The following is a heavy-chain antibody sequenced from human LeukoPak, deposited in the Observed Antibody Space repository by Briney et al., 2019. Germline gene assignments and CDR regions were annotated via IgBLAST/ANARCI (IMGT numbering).Heavy chain of an antibody. Sequence: RRASVKVSCKASGGTFSSYAISWVRQAPGQGLEWMGRIIPIIGTANYAQKFQGRVTITTDESTSTAYMELSSLRSEDTAVYYCARELGDYGDYVDAFDIWGQGTMVTVSS. D-gene: IGHD4-17*01. J-gene: IGHJ3*02. CDR2: IIPIIGTA. CDR3: ARELGDYGDYVDAFDI. CDR1: GGTFSSYA. V-gene: IGHV1-69*05.